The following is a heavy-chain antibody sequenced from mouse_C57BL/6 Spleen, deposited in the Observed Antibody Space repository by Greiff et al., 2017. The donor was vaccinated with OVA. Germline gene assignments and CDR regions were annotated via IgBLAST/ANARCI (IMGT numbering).Heavy chain of an antibody. Sequence: VQLQQSGAELVRPGTSVKMSCKASGYTFTNYWIGWAKQRPGHGLEWIGDIYPGGGYTNYNEKFKGKATLTADKSSSTAYMQFSSLTSEDSAIYYCARGNGNPYWYFDVWGTGTTVTVSS. V-gene: IGHV1-63*01. CDR1: GYTFTNYW. CDR3: ARGNGNPYWYFDV. D-gene: IGHD2-1*01. CDR2: IYPGGGYT. J-gene: IGHJ1*03.